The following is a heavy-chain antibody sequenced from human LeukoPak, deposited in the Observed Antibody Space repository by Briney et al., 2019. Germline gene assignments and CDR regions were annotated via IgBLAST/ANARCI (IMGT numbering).Heavy chain of an antibody. J-gene: IGHJ5*02. V-gene: IGHV4-31*03. CDR2: IYYSGST. CDR1: GGSISSGGYH. D-gene: IGHD3-10*01. CDR3: ARALWFGELSTNNWFDP. Sequence: SQTLSLTCTVSGGSISSGGYHWSWIRQHPGKGLEWIGYIYYSGSTYYNPSLKSRVTISVDTSKNQFSLKLSSVTAADTAVYYCARALWFGELSTNNWFDPWGQGTLVTVSS.